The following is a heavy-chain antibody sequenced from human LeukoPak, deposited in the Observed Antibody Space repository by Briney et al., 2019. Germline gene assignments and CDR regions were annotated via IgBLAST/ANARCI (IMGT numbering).Heavy chain of an antibody. CDR3: ARHPSFDWFGP. CDR1: VGSISSGIYN. Sequence: PSEPLALTCPVSVGSISSGIYNWGGFPQPPGKGLEWIGTIYYSGSTFYSPCLKSRVTISIDTSKNQFSLKLSSVTAADTALYYCARHPSFDWFGPWGQGTLVTVSS. J-gene: IGHJ5*02. V-gene: IGHV4-39*01. CDR2: IYYSGST. D-gene: IGHD3-3*01.